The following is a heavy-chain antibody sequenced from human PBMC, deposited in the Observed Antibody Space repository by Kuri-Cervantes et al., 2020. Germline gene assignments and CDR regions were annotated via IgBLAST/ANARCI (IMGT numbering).Heavy chain of an antibody. V-gene: IGHV5-51*01. CDR2: IYPGGSET. J-gene: IGHJ4*02. CDR3: ARQRYFDY. Sequence: GESLKISCKGSGYIFANYWIAWVRQMPGKGLEWMGIIYPGGSETRYSPSFQGQVTISADKSISTTFLQWNSLKASDTAMYYCARQRYFDYWGQGTLVTVSS. CDR1: GYIFANYW.